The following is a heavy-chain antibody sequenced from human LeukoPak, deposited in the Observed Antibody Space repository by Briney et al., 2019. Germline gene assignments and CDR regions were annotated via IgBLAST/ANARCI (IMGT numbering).Heavy chain of an antibody. CDR2: ISGSGGST. Sequence: GGSLRLSCAASGFTFSSYAMSWARQAPGKGREWVSAISGSGGSTYYADSVKGRFTISRDNSKNTLYLQMNSLRAEDTAVYYCAKSYGRSDYYYYYGMDVWGQGTTVTVSS. D-gene: IGHD5-18*01. V-gene: IGHV3-23*01. CDR1: GFTFSSYA. J-gene: IGHJ6*02. CDR3: AKSYGRSDYYYYYGMDV.